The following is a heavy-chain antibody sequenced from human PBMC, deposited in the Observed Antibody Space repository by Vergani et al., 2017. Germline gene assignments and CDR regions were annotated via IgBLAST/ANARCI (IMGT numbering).Heavy chain of an antibody. V-gene: IGHV4-39*01. D-gene: IGHD6-13*01. Sequence: QVQLQESGPGLVKPSETLSLTCTVSGGSISSYYWGWIRQPPGKGLEWIGSIYYSGSTYYNPSLKSRVTISVDTSKNQFSLKLSSVTAADTAVYYCAVAAAGTHYFDYWGQGTLVTVSS. CDR1: GGSISSYY. CDR2: IYYSGST. J-gene: IGHJ4*02. CDR3: AVAAAGTHYFDY.